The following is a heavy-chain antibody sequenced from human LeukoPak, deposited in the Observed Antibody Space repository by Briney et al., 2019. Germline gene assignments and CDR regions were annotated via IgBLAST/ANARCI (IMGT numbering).Heavy chain of an antibody. D-gene: IGHD3-9*01. Sequence: PSETLSLTCTVSGDSISSYYWTWIRQPPGKGLEWIGRIYTSGSTNYNPSLKSRVTMSVDTSKNQFSLKLSSVTAADTAVYYCARGDYDILTGSPAFDYWGQGTLVTVSS. J-gene: IGHJ4*02. V-gene: IGHV4-4*07. CDR2: IYTSGST. CDR1: GDSISSYY. CDR3: ARGDYDILTGSPAFDY.